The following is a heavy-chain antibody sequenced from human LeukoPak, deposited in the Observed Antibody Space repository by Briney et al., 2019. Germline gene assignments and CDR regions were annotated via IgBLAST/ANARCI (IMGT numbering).Heavy chain of an antibody. V-gene: IGHV4-61*05. Sequence: SETLSLTCTVSGGSISSSSYYWGWIRQPPGKGLEWIGYIYYSGSTKYNPSLKSRVTISVDTSKKQFSLKLTSVTAADTAVYYCARVLWFGESHWYFDLWGRGTLVTVSS. CDR2: IYYSGST. CDR3: ARVLWFGESHWYFDL. D-gene: IGHD3-10*01. CDR1: GGSISSSSYY. J-gene: IGHJ2*01.